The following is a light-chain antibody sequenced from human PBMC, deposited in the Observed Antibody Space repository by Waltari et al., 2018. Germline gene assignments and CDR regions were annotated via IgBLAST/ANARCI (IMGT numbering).Light chain of an antibody. CDR2: VNSSGGQ. V-gene: IGLV4-69*01. CDR1: SGYTNYA. J-gene: IGLJ2*01. CDR3: QTWGSGIVV. Sequence: QLVLTQSPSASASLGASVKLTCTLSSGYTNYAIACHQQQSEKGPHFLMKVNSSGGQNRGDGLPDRFSGSSSVAERYLTIARLQSEDEADYYCQTWGSGIVVFGGGTKLTVL.